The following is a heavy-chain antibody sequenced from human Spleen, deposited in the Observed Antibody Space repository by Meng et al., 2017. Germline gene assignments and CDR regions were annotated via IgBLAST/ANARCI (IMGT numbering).Heavy chain of an antibody. CDR2: IDHSGRT. J-gene: IGHJ4*02. D-gene: IGHD4-11*01. Sequence: QVQLQASGPGLVKPSWTLYLSCGVSGGSISSNNWWTWVRQPPGKGLEWIGEIDHSGRTNYNPSLKSRVTISVDKSKNQFSLKLSSVTAADTAVYYCARGGMSPTVMSDYWGQGTLVTVSS. V-gene: IGHV4-4*02. CDR1: GGSISSNNW. CDR3: ARGGMSPTVMSDY.